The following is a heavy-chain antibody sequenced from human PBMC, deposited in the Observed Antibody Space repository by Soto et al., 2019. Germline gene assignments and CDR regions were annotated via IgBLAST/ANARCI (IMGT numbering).Heavy chain of an antibody. J-gene: IGHJ6*02. CDR3: ARGNRYCSSTSCYSILDYYYYGMDV. D-gene: IGHD2-2*01. CDR1: GYTFTGYY. V-gene: IGHV1-2*04. CDR2: INPNSGGT. Sequence: QVQLVQSGAEVKKPGASVKVSCKASGYTFTGYYMHWVRQAPGQGLEWMGWINPNSGGTNYAQKFQGWVTMTRDTCISTAYMELSRLRSDDTAVYYCARGNRYCSSTSCYSILDYYYYGMDVWGQGTTVTVSS.